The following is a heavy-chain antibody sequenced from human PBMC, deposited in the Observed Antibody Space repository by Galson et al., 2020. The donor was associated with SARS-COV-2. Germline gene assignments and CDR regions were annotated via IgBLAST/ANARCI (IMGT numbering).Heavy chain of an antibody. Sequence: KLSGSPLVKPPWTLTLTCTFSGFSLSTSGVGVGWIRQHPGTALEWLALIYWDDDKRYSPSLKSRLTITKDTSKNQVVLTMTNMDPVDTTTYYCAHSSPYCCMDVWGQGTTDTVAS. CDR3: AHSSPYCCMDV. V-gene: IGHV2-5*02. J-gene: IGHJ6*02. CDR1: GFSLSTSGVG. CDR2: IYWDDDK.